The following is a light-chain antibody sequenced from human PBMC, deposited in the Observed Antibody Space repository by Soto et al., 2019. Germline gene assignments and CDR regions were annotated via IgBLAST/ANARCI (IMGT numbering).Light chain of an antibody. J-gene: IGLJ1*01. CDR3: SSYTSSTFYV. CDR2: EVS. V-gene: IGLV2-14*01. Sequence: QSALTQPASVSGSPGQSSTISCTVTSSDVGGYNYLSSQPPHPDKDPDLMIYEVSNRPSGLSNRSSCSKSGNTASLTISGPQAEDEADYYCSSYTSSTFYVFGTGTKVTAL. CDR1: SSDVGGYNY.